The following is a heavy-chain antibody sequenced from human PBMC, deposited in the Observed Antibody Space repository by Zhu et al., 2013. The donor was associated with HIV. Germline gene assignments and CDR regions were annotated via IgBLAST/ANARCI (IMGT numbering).Heavy chain of an antibody. J-gene: IGHJ4*02. Sequence: QVQLVQSGAEVKKPGSSVKVSCKASGGTFSSYTISWVRQAPGQGLEWMGRIIPILGIANYAQKFQGRVTITADKSTSTAYMELSSLRSEDTAVYYCAGDDSSGYYRPVPFGYWGQGTLVTVSS. CDR2: IIPILGIA. V-gene: IGHV1-69*02. CDR1: GGTFSSYT. D-gene: IGHD3-22*01. CDR3: AGDDSSGYYRPVPFGY.